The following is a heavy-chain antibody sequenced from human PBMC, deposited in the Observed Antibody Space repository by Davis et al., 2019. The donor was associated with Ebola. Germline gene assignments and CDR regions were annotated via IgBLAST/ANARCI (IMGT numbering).Heavy chain of an antibody. D-gene: IGHD6-13*01. CDR3: ASRYSSSWYVDYYYYYGMDV. CDR1: GGSISSSSYY. Sequence: PGGSLRLSCTVSGGSISSSSYYWGWIRQPPGKGLEWIGSIYYSGSTYYNPSLKSRVTISVDTSKNQFSLKLSSVTAADTAVYYCASRYSSSWYVDYYYYYGMDVWGQGTTVTVSS. V-gene: IGHV4-39*01. CDR2: IYYSGST. J-gene: IGHJ6*02.